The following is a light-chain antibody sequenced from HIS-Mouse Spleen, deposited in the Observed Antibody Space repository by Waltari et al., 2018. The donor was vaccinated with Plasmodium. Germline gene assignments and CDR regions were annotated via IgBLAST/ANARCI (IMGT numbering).Light chain of an antibody. CDR2: GAS. V-gene: IGKV3-15*01. J-gene: IGKJ3*01. Sequence: EIVMTQSPATLSVSPGERATLSCRASQSVSSNFAWYQQKPGQAPRLLIYGASTRATGIPARFSGSGSGTEFTLTISSLQSEDFAVYYCQQYNNWSFTFGP. CDR3: QQYNNWSFT. CDR1: QSVSSN.